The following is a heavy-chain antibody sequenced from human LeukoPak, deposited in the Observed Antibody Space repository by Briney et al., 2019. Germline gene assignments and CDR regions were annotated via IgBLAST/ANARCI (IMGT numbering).Heavy chain of an antibody. CDR1: GGSISSGDYY. V-gene: IGHV4-30-4*08. CDR3: ARANYDFWSGYYIRFDP. D-gene: IGHD3-3*01. CDR2: IYYSGST. J-gene: IGHJ5*02. Sequence: PSETLSLTCTVSGGSISSGDYYWSWIRQPPGKGLEWIGYIYYSGSTYYNPSLKSRVTISVDTSKNQFSLKLSSVTAADTAVYYCARANYDFWSGYYIRFDPWGQGTLVTVSS.